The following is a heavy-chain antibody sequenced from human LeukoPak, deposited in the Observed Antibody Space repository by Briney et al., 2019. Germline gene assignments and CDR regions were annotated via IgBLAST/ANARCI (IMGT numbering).Heavy chain of an antibody. D-gene: IGHD3-9*01. CDR1: GFTFDDYA. CDR3: ARVSFEGMDV. CDR2: ISWNSGSI. J-gene: IGHJ6*02. Sequence: GGSLRLSCAASGFTFDDYAMHWVRQAPGKGLEWVSGISWNSGSIGYADSVKGRFTISRDNAKNTLYLQMNSLRAEDTAVYYCARVSFEGMDVWGQGTTVTVSS. V-gene: IGHV3-9*01.